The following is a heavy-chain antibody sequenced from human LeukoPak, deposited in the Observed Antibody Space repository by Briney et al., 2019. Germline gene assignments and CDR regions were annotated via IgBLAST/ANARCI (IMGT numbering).Heavy chain of an antibody. J-gene: IGHJ6*03. CDR3: AGNSGSYYDPGIYYYYMDV. V-gene: IGHV1-69*01. CDR1: GGTFSSYA. CDR2: IIPIFGTA. Sequence: SVKVSCKASGGTFSSYAISWVRQAPGQGLEWMGGIIPIFGTANYAQKFQGRVTITADESTSTAYMELSSLRPEDTAVYYCAGNSGSYYDPGIYYYYMDVWGKGTTVTVSS. D-gene: IGHD1-26*01.